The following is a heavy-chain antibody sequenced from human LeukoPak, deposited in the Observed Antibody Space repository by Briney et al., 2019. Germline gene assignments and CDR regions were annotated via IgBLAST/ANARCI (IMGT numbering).Heavy chain of an antibody. CDR1: GFTFSSYG. V-gene: IGHV3-30*18. CDR2: ISFDGKNK. CDR3: AKGDGYYYYGMDV. J-gene: IGHJ6*02. Sequence: GGSLRLSCAASGFTFSSYGMHWVRQAPGQGLEWVAVISFDGKNKYFADSVRGRFIISRDNSKNTLYLQMNSLRVEDTAVYYCAKGDGYYYYGMDVWGQGTTVTVSS.